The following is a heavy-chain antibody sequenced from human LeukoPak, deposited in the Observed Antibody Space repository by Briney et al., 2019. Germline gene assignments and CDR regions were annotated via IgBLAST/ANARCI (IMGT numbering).Heavy chain of an antibody. D-gene: IGHD5-12*01. CDR1: GGSISSTNYY. CDR2: IYYSGST. J-gene: IGHJ6*03. V-gene: IGHV4-39*01. Sequence: SETLSLTCTVSGGSISSTNYYWGWIRQPPGKGLEWIGSIYYSGSTYYNPSLKSRVTISVDTSKNQFSLKLSSVTAADTAVYFCARQASGRWLHDYYYYMDVWGKGTTVTVSS. CDR3: ARQASGRWLHDYYYYMDV.